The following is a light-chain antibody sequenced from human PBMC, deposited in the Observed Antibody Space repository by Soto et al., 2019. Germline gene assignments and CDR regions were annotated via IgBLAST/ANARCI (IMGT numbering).Light chain of an antibody. CDR1: QGVSSY. CDR2: DAS. Sequence: EIVLTQCPATVSLSPGERATLSCRASQGVSSYLAWYQQKPGHAPRLLIYDASNRATGITARFSGSGSETDFTLTISSLEPEDCAVYYCQQRSTWPPIFGPGTKVDIK. J-gene: IGKJ3*01. CDR3: QQRSTWPPI. V-gene: IGKV3-11*01.